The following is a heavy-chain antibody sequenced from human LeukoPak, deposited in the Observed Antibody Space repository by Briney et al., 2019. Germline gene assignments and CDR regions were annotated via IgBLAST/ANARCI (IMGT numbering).Heavy chain of an antibody. Sequence: GESLKISCKGSGYSFTNYWIAWVRQMSGKGLEWMGTIYPGDSDTRYSPSFQGQVTISADKSISTAYLQWSSLKASDTAMYYCARGYYDSSGYARFEYWGQGTLVTVSS. CDR2: IYPGDSDT. CDR3: ARGYYDSSGYARFEY. D-gene: IGHD3-22*01. V-gene: IGHV5-51*01. J-gene: IGHJ4*02. CDR1: GYSFTNYW.